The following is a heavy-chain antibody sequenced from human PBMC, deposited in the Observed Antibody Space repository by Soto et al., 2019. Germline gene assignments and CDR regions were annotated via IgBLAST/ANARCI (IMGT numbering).Heavy chain of an antibody. V-gene: IGHV1-69*02. D-gene: IGHD3-22*01. CDR2: IIPILGIA. Sequence: GASVKVSCKASGGTFSSYTISWVRQAPGQGLEWMGRIIPILGIANYAQEFQGRVTITADKSTSTAYMELSSLRSEDTAVYYCARAATDYDSSGYLRLHHWGQGTLVTVSS. CDR3: ARAATDYDSSGYLRLHH. J-gene: IGHJ1*01. CDR1: GGTFSSYT.